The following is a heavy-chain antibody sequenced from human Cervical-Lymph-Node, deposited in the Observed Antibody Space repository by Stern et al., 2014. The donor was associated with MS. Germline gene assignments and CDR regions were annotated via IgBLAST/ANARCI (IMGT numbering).Heavy chain of an antibody. V-gene: IGHV2-5*02. CDR1: GFSLSTSGVG. CDR2: IYWDDSK. J-gene: IGHJ4*02. Sequence: QVTLKDSGPTLVKPTQTLTLTCTFSGFSLSTSGVGVGWIRQPPGKALEWLAFIYWDDSKRYSPSLKNRLTITKDTSKNQVVLTMNNMDPVDTATFYCATHAPGVVPAALDYWGQGTLVTVSS. CDR3: ATHAPGVVPAALDY. D-gene: IGHD2-2*01.